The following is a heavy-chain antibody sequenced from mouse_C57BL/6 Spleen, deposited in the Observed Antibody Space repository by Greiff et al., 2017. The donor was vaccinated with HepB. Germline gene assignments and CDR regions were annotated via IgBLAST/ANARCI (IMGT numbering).Heavy chain of an antibody. J-gene: IGHJ2*01. Sequence: DVKLVESEGGLVQPGSSMKLSCTASGFTFSDYYMAWVRQVPEKGLEWVANINYDGSSTYYLDSLKSRFIISRDNAKNILYMQMSSLKSEDTATYYCARDSPGSSYDYWGQGTTLTVSS. D-gene: IGHD1-1*01. V-gene: IGHV5-16*01. CDR2: INYDGSST. CDR3: ARDSPGSSYDY. CDR1: GFTFSDYY.